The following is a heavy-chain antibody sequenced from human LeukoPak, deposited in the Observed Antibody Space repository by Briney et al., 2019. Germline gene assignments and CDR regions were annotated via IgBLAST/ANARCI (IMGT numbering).Heavy chain of an antibody. CDR3: ARDSYYYGSGSQYYFDY. Sequence: ASVKVSCKASGYTFTSYGISWVRQAPGQGLEWMGWISAYNGNTNYAQKLQGRVTMTTDTSTSTAYMELRGLRSDDTAVYYCARDSYYYGSGSQYYFDYWGQGTLVTVSS. D-gene: IGHD3-10*01. CDR2: ISAYNGNT. J-gene: IGHJ4*02. CDR1: GYTFTSYG. V-gene: IGHV1-18*01.